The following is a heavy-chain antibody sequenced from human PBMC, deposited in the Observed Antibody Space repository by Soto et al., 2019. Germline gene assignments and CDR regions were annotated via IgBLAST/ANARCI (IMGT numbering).Heavy chain of an antibody. CDR3: AKGAGGELRSRTDY. Sequence: QVQLVESGGGVVQPGRSLRLSCAASGFTFSSYGMHWVRQAPGKGLEWVAVISYDGSNKYYADSVKGRFTISRDNSKNTLYLQMNSLRAEDTAVYYCAKGAGGELRSRTDYWGQGTLVTVSS. V-gene: IGHV3-30*18. J-gene: IGHJ4*02. CDR2: ISYDGSNK. CDR1: GFTFSSYG. D-gene: IGHD1-26*01.